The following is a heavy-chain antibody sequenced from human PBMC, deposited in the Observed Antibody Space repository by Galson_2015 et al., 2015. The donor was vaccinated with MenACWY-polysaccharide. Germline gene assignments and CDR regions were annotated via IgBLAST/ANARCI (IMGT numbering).Heavy chain of an antibody. CDR3: VREGENAVAGTLDI. D-gene: IGHD6-19*01. V-gene: IGHV3-74*01. J-gene: IGHJ3*02. CDR2: INSDGST. Sequence: SLRLSCAASGFTFNSYWMHWVRQAPGEGLVWVSRINSDGSTSYADSVKGRFTMSRDNAKNTVYLQMNSLSAEDTAVYYCVREGENAVAGTLDIWGQGTMVTVSS. CDR1: GFTFNSYW.